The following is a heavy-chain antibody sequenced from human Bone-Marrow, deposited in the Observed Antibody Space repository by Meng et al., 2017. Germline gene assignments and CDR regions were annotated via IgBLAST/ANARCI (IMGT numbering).Heavy chain of an antibody. J-gene: IGHJ4*02. Sequence: QVQLVQSGAEVKKPGASVKVSCKPSGYNFPDYWLHWVRRAPGQGLEWMGRIDPKSGDTHYAQRFQGRVTMTGDTSISTAYMELSSLRSEDTAVYYCASLAIFGVVIRDYWGQGTLVTVSS. V-gene: IGHV1-2*06. CDR1: GYNFPDYW. D-gene: IGHD3-3*01. CDR2: IDPKSGDT. CDR3: ASLAIFGVVIRDY.